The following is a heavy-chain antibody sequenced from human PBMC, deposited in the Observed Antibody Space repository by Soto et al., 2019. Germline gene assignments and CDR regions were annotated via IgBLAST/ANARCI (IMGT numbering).Heavy chain of an antibody. Sequence: GASVKVSCKASGGTFSSYTISWVRQAPGQGLEWMGRIIPILGIANYAQKFQGRVTITADKSTSTAYMELSSLRSEDTAVYYCATRDAGDPLMSGPSGLGYWGQGTLVTVSS. J-gene: IGHJ4*02. CDR2: IIPILGIA. CDR3: ATRDAGDPLMSGPSGLGY. CDR1: GGTFSSYT. V-gene: IGHV1-69*02.